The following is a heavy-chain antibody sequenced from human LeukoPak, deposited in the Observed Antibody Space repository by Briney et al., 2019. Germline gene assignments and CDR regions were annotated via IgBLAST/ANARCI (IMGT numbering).Heavy chain of an antibody. V-gene: IGHV1-46*04. CDR3: ARASLIATLPAPLDY. D-gene: IGHD6-6*01. CDR2: INPRSGST. J-gene: IGHJ4*02. Sequence: ASVKVSCKASGYTFTTYYMHWVRQAPGQGLEWMGIINPRSGSTDYAHNLQGRVTMTRDTSTSTVSMELSSLRSEDTAVYYCARASLIATLPAPLDYWGQGTLVTVSS. CDR1: GYTFTTYY.